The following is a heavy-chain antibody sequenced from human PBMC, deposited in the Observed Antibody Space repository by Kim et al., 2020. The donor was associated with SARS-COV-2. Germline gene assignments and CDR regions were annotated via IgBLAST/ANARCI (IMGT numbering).Heavy chain of an antibody. V-gene: IGHV4-39*01. Sequence: SETLSLTCTVSGGSISSSSYYWGWIRQPPGKGLEWIGSIYYSGSTYYNPSLKSRVTISVDTSKNQFSLKLSSVTAADTAVYYCARVEVMPYYYDSSGYYFNWFDPWGQGTLVTVSS. J-gene: IGHJ5*02. CDR1: GGSISSSSYY. CDR2: IYYSGST. D-gene: IGHD3-22*01. CDR3: ARVEVMPYYYDSSGYYFNWFDP.